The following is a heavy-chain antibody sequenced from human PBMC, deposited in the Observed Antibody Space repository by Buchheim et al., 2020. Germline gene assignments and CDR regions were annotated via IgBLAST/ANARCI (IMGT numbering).Heavy chain of an antibody. Sequence: QVQLVQSGAEVKKPGASVKVSCKASGYTFTSYYMHWVRQAPGQGLEWMGIINPSGGSTSYAQKSQVRVTITRDTSTSTVYLERSSLGSEDTAVYYCARDFGYSYAYDAFDIWGQGT. D-gene: IGHD5-18*01. CDR1: GYTFTSYY. CDR3: ARDFGYSYAYDAFDI. J-gene: IGHJ3*02. V-gene: IGHV1-46*01. CDR2: INPSGGST.